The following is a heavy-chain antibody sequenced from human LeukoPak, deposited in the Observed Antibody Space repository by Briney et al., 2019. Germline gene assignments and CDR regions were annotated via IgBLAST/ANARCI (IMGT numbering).Heavy chain of an antibody. CDR1: GFTVSSNY. V-gene: IGHV3-53*01. Sequence: PGGSLRLSCAASGFTVSSNYKSWVRQAPGKGLEWVSVIYSGGSTYYADSVKGRFTISRDNSKNTLYLQMNSLRAEDTAVYYCASAVVAATRKDYYYMDVWGKGTTVTVSS. CDR3: ASAVVAATRKDYYYMDV. J-gene: IGHJ6*03. D-gene: IGHD2-15*01. CDR2: IYSGGST.